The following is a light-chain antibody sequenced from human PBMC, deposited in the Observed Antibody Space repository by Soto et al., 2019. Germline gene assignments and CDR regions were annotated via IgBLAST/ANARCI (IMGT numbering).Light chain of an antibody. Sequence: EIVLTQSPATLSLSPGERATLSCRASQSVSSYLAWYQQKPGQAPRLLIYDASNRATGIPARFSGSGAGTDLPLPLLRLAPEDFAVFSCQQRSNWPPALTFGGGTKVEIK. CDR3: QQRSNWPPALT. CDR2: DAS. J-gene: IGKJ4*01. V-gene: IGKV3-11*01. CDR1: QSVSSY.